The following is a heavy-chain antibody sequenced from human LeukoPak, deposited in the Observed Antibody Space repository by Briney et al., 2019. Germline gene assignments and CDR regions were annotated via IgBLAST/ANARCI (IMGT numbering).Heavy chain of an antibody. CDR1: GGSINNFY. CDR3: ARHASGYVSYFDF. V-gene: IGHV4-59*08. D-gene: IGHD3-22*01. J-gene: IGHJ4*02. Sequence: SETLSLTCTVSGGSINNFYWSWIRQPPGKGLEWIGYISYSGSTIYSPSLKSRVTISVDTSKNQFSLRLTSVTAADTAVYFCARHASGYVSYFDFWGQGTLVTVSS. CDR2: ISYSGST.